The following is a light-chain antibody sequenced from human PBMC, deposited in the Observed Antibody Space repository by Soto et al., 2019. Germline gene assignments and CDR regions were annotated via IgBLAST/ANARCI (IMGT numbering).Light chain of an antibody. V-gene: IGLV1-40*01. CDR1: NSNIGALYD. J-gene: IGLJ1*01. CDR3: QSYDSSLSRYV. Sequence: QSVLTQPPSVSGAPGQRVTISCTGSNSNIGALYDVNWYQQLPGTAPKLLIYMNNNRPSGVPDRFSASKSGSSASLAITGLQAGDEADYYCQSYDSSLSRYVFGTGTKLTVL. CDR2: MNN.